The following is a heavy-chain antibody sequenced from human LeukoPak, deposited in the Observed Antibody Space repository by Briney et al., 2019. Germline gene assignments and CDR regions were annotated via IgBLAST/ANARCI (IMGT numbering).Heavy chain of an antibody. CDR3: ARDTPKIPNYYGSGSGFDY. CDR1: GFTFSTYW. J-gene: IGHJ4*02. V-gene: IGHV3-7*03. Sequence: GGSLRLSCAASGFTFSTYWMSWVRQAPGKGLEWVANIKQDGSEKYYVDSVKGRFTISRDNAKNSLYLQMNSLRAEDTAVYYCARDTPKIPNYYGSGSGFDYWGQGTLVTVSS. D-gene: IGHD3-10*01. CDR2: IKQDGSEK.